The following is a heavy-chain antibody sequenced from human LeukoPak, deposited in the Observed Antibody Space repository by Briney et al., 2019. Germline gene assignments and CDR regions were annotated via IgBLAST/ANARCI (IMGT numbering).Heavy chain of an antibody. D-gene: IGHD3-3*02. CDR2: IKQDGSEK. V-gene: IGHV3-7*01. Sequence: PGGSLTLSCAASGLTFSTYWMTWVRQAPGEGLGWVANIKQDGSEKYYVDSMKGRFTVSRDNAKNSLYLQMNSLRAEDTAVYYCARKLGHYYQYMDVWGKGTTVTVSS. J-gene: IGHJ6*03. CDR3: ARKLGHYYQYMDV. CDR1: GLTFSTYW.